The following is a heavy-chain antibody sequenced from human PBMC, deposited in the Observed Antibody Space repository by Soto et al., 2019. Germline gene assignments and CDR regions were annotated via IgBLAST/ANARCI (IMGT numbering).Heavy chain of an antibody. CDR2: IGESGTPT. V-gene: IGHV3-23*01. CDR3: ARYIPGVRYYGMDV. Sequence: GGSLRLSCAASRFTFSTYGMHWVRQAPGKGLEWVSLIGESGTPTYYADSVKGRFTISRDNSGNTLFLEMYSLRAEDTAVYYCARYIPGVRYYGMDVWGQGTTVTVSS. CDR1: RFTFSTYG. J-gene: IGHJ6*02. D-gene: IGHD2-2*01.